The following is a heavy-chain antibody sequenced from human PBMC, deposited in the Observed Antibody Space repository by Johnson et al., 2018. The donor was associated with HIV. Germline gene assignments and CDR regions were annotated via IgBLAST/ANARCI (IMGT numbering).Heavy chain of an antibody. Sequence: VQLVESGGGVVQPGRSLRLSCASSGFTFSSYGMHWVRQAPGKGLEWVGFIRSKAYGGTTEYAASVKGRFTISRDDSKSIAYLQMNSLKTEDTAVYYCTRAEWHDAFDIWGQGTMVTVSS. V-gene: IGHV3-49*04. D-gene: IGHD1-14*01. CDR2: IRSKAYGGTT. CDR1: GFTFSSYG. J-gene: IGHJ3*02. CDR3: TRAEWHDAFDI.